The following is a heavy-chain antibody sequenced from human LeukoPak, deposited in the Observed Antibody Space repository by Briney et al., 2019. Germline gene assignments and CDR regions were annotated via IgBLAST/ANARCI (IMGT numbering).Heavy chain of an antibody. CDR3: ARQSRSRQYFDY. CDR2: IIPILGIA. Sequence: SVKVSCKASGGTFSSYAISWVRQAPGQGLEWMGRIIPILGIANYAQKFQGRVTMTRDTSTSTVYMELSSLRSEDTAVYYCARQSRSRQYFDYWGQGTLVTVSS. CDR1: GGTFSSYA. V-gene: IGHV1-69*04. J-gene: IGHJ4*02.